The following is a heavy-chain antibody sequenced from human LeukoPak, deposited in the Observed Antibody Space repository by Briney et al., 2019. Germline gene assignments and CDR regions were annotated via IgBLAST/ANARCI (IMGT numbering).Heavy chain of an antibody. J-gene: IGHJ3*02. Sequence: SETLSLTCTVSGGPISGDYWSWIRQPVGKGLEWIGLIYNSGTTNYNPSLKSRVTISVDTSKNQFSLKLSSVTAADTAVYYCARTRDGYNYIDAFDIWGQGTMVTVSS. D-gene: IGHD5-24*01. V-gene: IGHV4-4*07. CDR2: IYNSGTT. CDR3: ARTRDGYNYIDAFDI. CDR1: GGPISGDY.